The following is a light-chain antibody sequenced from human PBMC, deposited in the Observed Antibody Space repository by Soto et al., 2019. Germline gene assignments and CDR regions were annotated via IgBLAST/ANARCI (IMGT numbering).Light chain of an antibody. CDR1: SSDVGGYNY. CDR3: STFGGTGV. J-gene: IGLJ1*01. Sequence: QSVLTHPASVSGSPGQSITISCTGTSSDVGGYNYVSWYQQHPGKAPKLMIYGVTNRPSGVSNRFSGSKSGNTASLTITGLQADDEADYYCSTFGGTGVFGTGTKVTVL. V-gene: IGLV2-14*01. CDR2: GVT.